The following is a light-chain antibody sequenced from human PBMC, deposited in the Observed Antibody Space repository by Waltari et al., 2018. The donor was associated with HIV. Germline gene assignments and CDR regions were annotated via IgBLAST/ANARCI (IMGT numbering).Light chain of an antibody. CDR2: AAS. CDR1: QSISSY. V-gene: IGKV1-39*01. J-gene: IGKJ2*03. CDR3: QQSYSTPYS. Sequence: DIQMTQSPSSLSASVGDRVTITCRASQSISSYLNWYQQKPGKDPTLLIYAASSLQSGVPSRFSGSGSGTDFTLTISSLQPEDFATYYCQQSYSTPYSFGQGTKLEIK.